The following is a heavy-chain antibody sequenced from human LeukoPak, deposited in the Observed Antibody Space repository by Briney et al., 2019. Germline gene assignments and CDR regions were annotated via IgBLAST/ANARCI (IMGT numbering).Heavy chain of an antibody. Sequence: SETLSLTCTVSGGSISSANYYWSWIRQPAGKGLEWVGRIDTSGSATYNPSLKSRVTISIDTSKNQFSLKLGSVTAADTAVYYCARDRGRMVYAVWFDPWGQGTLVTVSS. J-gene: IGHJ5*02. D-gene: IGHD2-8*01. CDR2: IDTSGSA. CDR3: ARDRGRMVYAVWFDP. CDR1: GGSISSANYY. V-gene: IGHV4-61*02.